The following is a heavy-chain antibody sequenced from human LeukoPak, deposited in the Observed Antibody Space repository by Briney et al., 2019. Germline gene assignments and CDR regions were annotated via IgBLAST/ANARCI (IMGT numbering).Heavy chain of an antibody. CDR3: ARVLVYSVSYYEDY. J-gene: IGHJ4*02. CDR1: GYTFTSYD. V-gene: IGHV1-8*01. CDR2: MNPNSGNT. D-gene: IGHD1-26*01. Sequence: ASVKVSCKASGYTFTSYDINWVRQATGQGLEWMGWMNPNSGNTGYAQKFQGRVTMTRNTSISTAYMELSSLRSEDTAVYYCARVLVYSVSYYEDYWGQGTLVTVSS.